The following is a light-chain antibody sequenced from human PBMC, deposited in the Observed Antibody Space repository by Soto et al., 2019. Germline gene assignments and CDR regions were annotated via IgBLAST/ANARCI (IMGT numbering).Light chain of an antibody. CDR1: QSVSSNH. J-gene: IGKJ1*01. Sequence: EIVLTHSPATLSLSPGERATLSCRASQSVSSNHLAWYQQKPGQAPRLLIYGGSSRATGIPVRFSGSGSETDFTLTITRLESEDFAVYYCQQYSSSRTFGQGTKVDIK. V-gene: IGKV3-20*01. CDR2: GGS. CDR3: QQYSSSRT.